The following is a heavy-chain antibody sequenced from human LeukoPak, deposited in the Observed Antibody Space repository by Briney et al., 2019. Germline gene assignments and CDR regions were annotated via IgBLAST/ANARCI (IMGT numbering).Heavy chain of an antibody. J-gene: IGHJ4*02. V-gene: IGHV4-59*01. D-gene: IGHD2-15*01. CDR2: IYYSGST. Sequence: SETLSLTCTVSGGSISSYYWSWIRQPPGKGLEWIGYIYYSGSTNYNPSLKSRVTISVDTSKNQFSLKLSSVTAADTAVYYCARGGGYCSGGSCYHLDYWGQGTLVTVPS. CDR1: GGSISSYY. CDR3: ARGGGYCSGGSCYHLDY.